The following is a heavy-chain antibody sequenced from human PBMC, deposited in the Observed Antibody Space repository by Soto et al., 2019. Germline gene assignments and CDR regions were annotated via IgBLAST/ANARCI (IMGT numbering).Heavy chain of an antibody. D-gene: IGHD3-10*01. CDR2: IIPIFGTT. V-gene: IGHV1-69*12. CDR1: GGTFSSHA. CDR3: ARATGFYYYYGMDV. J-gene: IGHJ6*02. Sequence: QVQLVQSGAEVKKPGSSVKVSCKASGGTFSSHAISWVRQAPGQGLEWVGGIIPIFGTTNYAQKFQGRVTSTADESTSTAYMELSSLRSEDTAVYYCARATGFYYYYGMDVWGQGTTVTVSS.